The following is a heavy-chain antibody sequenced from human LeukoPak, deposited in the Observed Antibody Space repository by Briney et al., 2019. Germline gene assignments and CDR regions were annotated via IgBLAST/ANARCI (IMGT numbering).Heavy chain of an antibody. J-gene: IGHJ6*03. D-gene: IGHD2-15*01. CDR3: ASAQYCSGGSCYEYYYYYMDV. V-gene: IGHV4-61*02. CDR1: GGSISSGSSY. CDR2: TYTSGST. Sequence: PSQTLSLTCTVSGGSISSGSSYWSWIRQPAGKGLEWIGRTYTSGSTNYNPSLKSRVTISVDTSKNQFSLKLSSVTAADTAVYFCASAQYCSGGSCYEYYYYYMDVWGKGTTVTVSS.